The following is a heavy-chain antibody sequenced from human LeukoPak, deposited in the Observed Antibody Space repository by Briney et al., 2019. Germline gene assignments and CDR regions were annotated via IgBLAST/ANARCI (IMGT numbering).Heavy chain of an antibody. D-gene: IGHD4-23*01. Sequence: GGSLRLSCAASGFTFKTYWMHWVRQAPGKGLVWVSHSNSDGSSTSYADSVRGRFTISRDNAKNSLYLQMNSLRAEDTAVYYCARDLKGPVNDVFDMWGQGTMVTVSS. CDR1: GFTFKTYW. CDR2: SNSDGSST. V-gene: IGHV3-74*01. CDR3: ARDLKGPVNDVFDM. J-gene: IGHJ3*02.